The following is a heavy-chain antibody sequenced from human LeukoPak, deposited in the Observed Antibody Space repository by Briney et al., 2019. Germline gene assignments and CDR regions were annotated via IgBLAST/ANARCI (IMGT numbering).Heavy chain of an antibody. V-gene: IGHV3-30*18. CDR3: AKDRGSGYDLYYFDY. CDR2: ISYDGSNK. Sequence: GGSLRLSCAASGFTFSSYEMNWVRQAPGKGLEWVAVISYDGSNKYYADSVKGRFTISRDNSKNTLYLQMNSLRAEDTAVYYCAKDRGSGYDLYYFDYWGQGTLVTVSS. CDR1: GFTFSSYE. D-gene: IGHD5-12*01. J-gene: IGHJ4*02.